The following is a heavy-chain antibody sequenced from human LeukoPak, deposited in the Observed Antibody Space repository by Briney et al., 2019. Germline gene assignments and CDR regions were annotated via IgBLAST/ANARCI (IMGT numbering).Heavy chain of an antibody. J-gene: IGHJ4*02. CDR1: GGTFSSYA. Sequence: SVKVSCKASGGTFSSYAISWVRQAPGQGLEWMGGIIPIFGTANYAQKFQGRVTITTDESTSTAYMELSSLRSEDTAVYYCARNHPHSSGWYGSFDYWGQGTLVTVSS. CDR3: ARNHPHSSGWYGSFDY. V-gene: IGHV1-69*05. CDR2: IIPIFGTA. D-gene: IGHD6-19*01.